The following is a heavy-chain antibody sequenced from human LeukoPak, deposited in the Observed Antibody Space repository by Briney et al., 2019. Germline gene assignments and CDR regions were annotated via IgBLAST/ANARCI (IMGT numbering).Heavy chain of an antibody. CDR3: AKDKAPLYSGYDWDLDF. V-gene: IGHV3-9*01. D-gene: IGHD5-12*01. J-gene: IGHJ4*02. CDR1: GFTFHHYA. CDR2: ISWNSASI. Sequence: PGRSLRLSCAASGFTFHHYAIHWVRQVPGKGLEWVSGISWNSASIRYADSVKGRFTISRDNAKHSVYLQMNSLRAEDTAFYYCAKDKAPLYSGYDWDLDFWGQGTLVTVSS.